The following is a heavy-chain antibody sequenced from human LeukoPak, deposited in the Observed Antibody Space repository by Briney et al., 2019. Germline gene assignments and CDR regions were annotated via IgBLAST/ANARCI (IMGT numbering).Heavy chain of an antibody. V-gene: IGHV3-66*01. J-gene: IGHJ3*02. CDR3: ATGDIAAAADDAFDI. D-gene: IGHD6-13*01. Sequence: GGSLRLSCAASGFTVSSNYMSWVRQAPGKGLEWVSVIYSGGSTYYADSVKGRFTISRDNSKNTLYLQMNGLRAEDTAVYYCATGDIAAAADDAFDIWGQGTMVTVSS. CDR1: GFTVSSNY. CDR2: IYSGGST.